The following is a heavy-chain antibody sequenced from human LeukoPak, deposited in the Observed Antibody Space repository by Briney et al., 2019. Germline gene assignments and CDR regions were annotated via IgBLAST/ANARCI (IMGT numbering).Heavy chain of an antibody. D-gene: IGHD6-19*01. V-gene: IGHV4-59*01. CDR1: GGSINSYY. CDR3: ARGAGWYEY. Sequence: SETLSLTCTVSGGSINSYYWSWIRQPPEKGLEWIGYIYFSGRTNYNPSLKSRVTISGDTPKNQFSLRLTSMSAADTAVYYCARGAGWYEYWGQGTLVTVSS. CDR2: IYFSGRT. J-gene: IGHJ4*02.